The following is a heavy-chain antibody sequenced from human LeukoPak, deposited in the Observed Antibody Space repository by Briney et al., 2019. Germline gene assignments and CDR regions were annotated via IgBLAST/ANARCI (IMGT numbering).Heavy chain of an antibody. V-gene: IGHV5-51*01. J-gene: IGHJ4*02. Sequence: GASLKISCKGSGYSFSNYWSAWVRQMPGKGLECMGIIYPGDSNSKYSPSFQGQVTISADKSSRTAYLQWSSLKTSDTAIYYCARRVRDVSSSWGYFDYWGQGTLVTVSS. D-gene: IGHD6-13*01. CDR1: GYSFSNYW. CDR2: IYPGDSNS. CDR3: ARRVRDVSSSWGYFDY.